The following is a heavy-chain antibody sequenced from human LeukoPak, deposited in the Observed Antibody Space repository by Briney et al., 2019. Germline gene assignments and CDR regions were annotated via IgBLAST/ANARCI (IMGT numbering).Heavy chain of an antibody. CDR2: LNPNSGGT. D-gene: IGHD6-19*01. CDR1: GYTFSSYG. V-gene: IGHV1-2*04. CDR3: ARDLAAVAGFSYYYYGMDV. J-gene: IGHJ6*02. Sequence: ASAKVSRKASGYTFSSYGISWVPQAPGQGREWGGWLNPNSGGTSYSQKFQGWVTMTRDTSISTAYMELRSLRADDTAVYYCARDLAAVAGFSYYYYGMDVWGQGTTVTVSS.